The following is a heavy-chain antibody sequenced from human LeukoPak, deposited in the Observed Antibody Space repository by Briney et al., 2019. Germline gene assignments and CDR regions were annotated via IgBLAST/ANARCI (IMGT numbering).Heavy chain of an antibody. CDR3: ARSQDDFSGWPFDY. D-gene: IGHD6-19*01. CDR2: IYTIGST. J-gene: IGHJ4*02. Sequence: SQTLSLTCTVSGDSITSGSYYWSWIRQPAGRGLEWIGRIYTIGSTNFNPSLKSRVTMSVDTSKNQFSLKLSSVTAADTAVYYCARSQDDFSGWPFDYWGQGTLVTVSS. CDR1: GDSITSGSYY. V-gene: IGHV4-61*02.